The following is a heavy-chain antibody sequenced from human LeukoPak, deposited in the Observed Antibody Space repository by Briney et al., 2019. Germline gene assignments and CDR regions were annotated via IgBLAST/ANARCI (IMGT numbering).Heavy chain of an antibody. D-gene: IGHD2-15*01. CDR3: ARGGRGPGYCSGGSCFRTSYFDY. V-gene: IGHV4-39*07. Sequence: SETLSLTCTVSGGSIGSTNYYWGWIRQPPGKGLEWIANIYYSGSTYYNPSLKSRVTISVDTSKNQFSLKLSSVTAADTAVYYCARGGRGPGYCSGGSCFRTSYFDYWGQGTLVTVSS. J-gene: IGHJ4*02. CDR1: GGSIGSTNYY. CDR2: IYYSGST.